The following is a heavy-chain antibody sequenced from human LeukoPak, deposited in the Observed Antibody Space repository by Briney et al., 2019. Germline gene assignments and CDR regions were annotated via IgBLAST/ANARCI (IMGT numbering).Heavy chain of an antibody. Sequence: GGSLRLSCAASGFTFSSYWMSWVRQAPGKGLEWVANIKQDGSEKYYVDSVKGRFTISRANAKNSLYLQMNSLRPEDTAVYFCARDRHVPGLYYYYMDVWGKGTTVTVSS. CDR3: ARDRHVPGLYYYYMDV. CDR1: GFTFSSYW. V-gene: IGHV3-7*01. D-gene: IGHD6-6*01. J-gene: IGHJ6*03. CDR2: IKQDGSEK.